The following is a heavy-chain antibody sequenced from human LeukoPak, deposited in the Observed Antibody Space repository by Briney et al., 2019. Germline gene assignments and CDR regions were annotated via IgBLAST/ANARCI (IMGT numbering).Heavy chain of an antibody. J-gene: IGHJ4*02. Sequence: PSETLSLTCTVSGGSISSSSYYWGWIRQPPGKGLEWIGSIYYSGSTYYNPSLKSRVTISVDTSKNQFSLKLSSVTAADTAVYYCARPSSGWTLGGYFDYWGQGTLVTVSS. CDR3: ARPSSGWTLGGYFDY. D-gene: IGHD6-19*01. CDR2: IYYSGST. V-gene: IGHV4-39*01. CDR1: GGSISSSSYY.